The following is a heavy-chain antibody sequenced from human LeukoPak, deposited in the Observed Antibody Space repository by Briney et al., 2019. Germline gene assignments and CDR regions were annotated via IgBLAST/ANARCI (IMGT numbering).Heavy chain of an antibody. CDR2: ISYDGSNK. Sequence: GGSLRLSCAASGFIFRNCAIHWVRQAPGKGLEWVAVISYDGSNKYYADSVKGRFTISRDNAKNSLYLQMNSLRAEDTAVYYCARDRGSGSYSFDYWGQGTLVTVSS. D-gene: IGHD1-26*01. V-gene: IGHV3-30*04. J-gene: IGHJ4*02. CDR3: ARDRGSGSYSFDY. CDR1: GFIFRNCA.